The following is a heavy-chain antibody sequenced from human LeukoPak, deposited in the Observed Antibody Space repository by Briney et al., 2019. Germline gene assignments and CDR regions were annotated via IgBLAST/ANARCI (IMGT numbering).Heavy chain of an antibody. Sequence: SETLSLTCTVSGGSISGFRWSWIRQPPGKGLEWIAYISSSGSTNYNPSLRSRVTISLDTSKKHFSLNLTSVTAADTALYLCARGDGCGGDSCFDHWGQGTLVIVSS. CDR3: ARGDGCGGDSCFDH. CDR2: ISSSGST. D-gene: IGHD2-21*02. J-gene: IGHJ4*02. CDR1: GGSISGFR. V-gene: IGHV4-59*01.